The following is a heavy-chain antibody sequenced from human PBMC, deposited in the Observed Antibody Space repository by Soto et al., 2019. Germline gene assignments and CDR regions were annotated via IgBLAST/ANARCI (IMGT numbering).Heavy chain of an antibody. CDR1: GGSITTGGYY. CDR3: ARTKCSGGSCYSLSLDC. J-gene: IGHJ4*02. CDR2: RYYSEST. Sequence: SETLSLTCTVSGGSITTGGYYWSWIRQLPGKGLEWIGHRYYSESTYYNPSLKSRVSITLDTSKNQFSLRLSFVTAADTAMYYCARTKCSGGSCYSLSLDCWGQGTPVTVSS. D-gene: IGHD2-15*01. V-gene: IGHV4-31*03.